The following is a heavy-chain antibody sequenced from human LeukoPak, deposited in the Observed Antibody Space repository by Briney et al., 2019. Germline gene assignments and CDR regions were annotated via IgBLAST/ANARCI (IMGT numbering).Heavy chain of an antibody. V-gene: IGHV3-64*02. Sequence: GGSLRLSCAASGFTFSTYAMHWVRQAPGKGLEYVSAISSNGQSTYYADSVKGRFTISRDNSENTVYLQTGSLRAEDMAVYYCARGRWVDIVTHGFDYWGQGSLVTVSS. CDR1: GFTFSTYA. J-gene: IGHJ4*02. CDR3: ARGRWVDIVTHGFDY. CDR2: ISSNGQST. D-gene: IGHD3-9*01.